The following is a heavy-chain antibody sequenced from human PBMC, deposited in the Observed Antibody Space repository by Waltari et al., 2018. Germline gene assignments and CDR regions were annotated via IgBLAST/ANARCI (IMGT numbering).Heavy chain of an antibody. V-gene: IGHV3-23*01. CDR1: GFTFSSYA. CDR3: AKGGVLRFLEWLSEYFQH. D-gene: IGHD3-3*01. J-gene: IGHJ1*01. CDR2: ISGSGGST. Sequence: EVQLLESGGGLVQPGGSLRLSCAASGFTFSSYAMSWVRQAPGKGLEWVSAISGSGGSTYYADSVKGRFTISRDNSKNTLYLQMNSLRAEDTAVYYCAKGGVLRFLEWLSEYFQHWGQDTLVTVSS.